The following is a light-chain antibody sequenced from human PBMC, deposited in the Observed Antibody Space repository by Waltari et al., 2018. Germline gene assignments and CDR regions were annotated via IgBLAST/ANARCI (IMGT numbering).Light chain of an antibody. CDR2: EVS. Sequence: QSALTPPPSASGSPGQSVPISCPGTSSDVGGYNYFSWYQQHPGKAPKLMIYEVSKRPSGVPDRFSGSKSGNTASLTVSGLQAEDEADYYCSSYAGSNNLVFGGGTKLTVL. CDR3: SSYAGSNNLV. CDR1: SSDVGGYNY. J-gene: IGLJ3*02. V-gene: IGLV2-8*01.